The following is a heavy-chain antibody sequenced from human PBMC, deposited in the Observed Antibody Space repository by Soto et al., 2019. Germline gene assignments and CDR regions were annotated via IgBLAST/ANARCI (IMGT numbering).Heavy chain of an antibody. V-gene: IGHV1-24*01. CDR2: FDPEDGET. J-gene: IGHJ4*02. CDR3: ATDVTGYNWNDPGNFDY. Sequence: ASVKVSCKVSGYTLTELSMHWVRQAPGKGLEWMGGFDPEDGETIYAQKFQGRVTMTEDTSTDTAYMELSSLRSEDTAVYYCATDVTGYNWNDPGNFDYWGQGTLVTVSS. D-gene: IGHD1-1*01. CDR1: GYTLTELS.